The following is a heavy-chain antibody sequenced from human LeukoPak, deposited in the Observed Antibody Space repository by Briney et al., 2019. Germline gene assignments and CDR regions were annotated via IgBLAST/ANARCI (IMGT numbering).Heavy chain of an antibody. Sequence: SETLSLTCTVSGGSISSYYWSWIRQPAGKGLEWIGRIYTSGSTNYNPSLKSRVTMSVDTSKNQFSLKLSSVTAADTAVYYCARDHSSGYYYYMDVWGKGTTVTVSS. D-gene: IGHD6-19*01. J-gene: IGHJ6*03. CDR2: IYTSGST. CDR3: ARDHSSGYYYYMDV. V-gene: IGHV4-4*07. CDR1: GGSISSYY.